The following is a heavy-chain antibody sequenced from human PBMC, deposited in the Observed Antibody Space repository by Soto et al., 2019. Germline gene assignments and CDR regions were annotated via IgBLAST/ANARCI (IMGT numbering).Heavy chain of an antibody. Sequence: EVQLVESGGGLVQPGRSLRLSCAASGFTFDDYAMHWVRQAPGKGLEWVSGISGSGGSTYYADSVKGRFTISRDNSKNTLYVQMNSLRAEDTAVYYCAKDAHVGERKAFDCWGQGTLVTVSS. V-gene: IGHV3-23*04. J-gene: IGHJ4*02. D-gene: IGHD3-10*01. CDR1: GFTFDDYA. CDR3: AKDAHVGERKAFDC. CDR2: ISGSGGST.